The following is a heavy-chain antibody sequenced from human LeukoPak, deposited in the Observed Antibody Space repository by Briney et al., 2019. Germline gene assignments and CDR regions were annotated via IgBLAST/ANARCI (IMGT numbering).Heavy chain of an antibody. Sequence: GESLKISCKGSGYSFTSYWIGWVRQMPGKGLEWMGIIYPGDSDTRYSPSFQGQVTISADKSIGTAYLQWSSLKASDTAMYYCARQHDSSGYHNWFDPWGQGTLVTVSS. CDR1: GYSFTSYW. D-gene: IGHD3-22*01. CDR2: IYPGDSDT. V-gene: IGHV5-51*01. CDR3: ARQHDSSGYHNWFDP. J-gene: IGHJ5*02.